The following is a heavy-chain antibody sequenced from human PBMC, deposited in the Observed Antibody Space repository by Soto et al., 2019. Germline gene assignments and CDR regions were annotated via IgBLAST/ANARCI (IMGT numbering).Heavy chain of an antibody. V-gene: IGHV1-2*02. CDR1: GYTFTGYY. CDR3: AKQQGPGTPYYYAMDV. D-gene: IGHD1-1*01. Sequence: GASVKVSCKASGYTFTGYYMHWVRQAPGQGLEWMGWINPNSGGTNYAQKFQGRFTISRDNSRNTLYLQMNYLSAEDTAVYYCAKQQGPGTPYYYAMDVWGQGTTVTVSS. J-gene: IGHJ6*02. CDR2: INPNSGGT.